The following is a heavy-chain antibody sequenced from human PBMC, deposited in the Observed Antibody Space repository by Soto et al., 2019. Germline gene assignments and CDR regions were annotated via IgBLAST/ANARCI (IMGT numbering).Heavy chain of an antibody. Sequence: QVQLVQSGAEVKKPGASVKVSCKASGYTFTGYYMHWVRQAPGQGFEWIGWINPNSGGTNYAQKFQGWVTMTRDTSISTAYMELSRLRSDNTAVYYCARAGIAARQNSFDPWGQGTLVTVSS. D-gene: IGHD6-6*01. J-gene: IGHJ5*02. CDR3: ARAGIAARQNSFDP. CDR2: INPNSGGT. CDR1: GYTFTGYY. V-gene: IGHV1-2*04.